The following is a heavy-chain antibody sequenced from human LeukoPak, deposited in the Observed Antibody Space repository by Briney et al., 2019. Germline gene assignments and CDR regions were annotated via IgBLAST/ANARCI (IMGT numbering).Heavy chain of an antibody. CDR2: IYWDDDK. Sequence: SGPTLVKPTQTLTLTCTFSGFSLSTTGVSVGWIRQPPGEALEWLALIYWDDDKPYSPSLESRLAITKDTSKNQVILRMTDMDPVDTATYYCAHKPASSTHFDFWGQGTLVTVSS. D-gene: IGHD6-13*01. CDR1: GFSLSTTGVS. J-gene: IGHJ4*02. V-gene: IGHV2-5*02. CDR3: AHKPASSTHFDF.